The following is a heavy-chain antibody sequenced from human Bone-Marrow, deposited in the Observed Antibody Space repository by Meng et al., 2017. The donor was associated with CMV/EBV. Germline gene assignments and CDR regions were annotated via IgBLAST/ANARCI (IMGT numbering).Heavy chain of an antibody. CDR3: ARVWGIAVAGTGY. J-gene: IGHJ4*02. CDR1: GYTFTGYY. V-gene: IGHV1-2*02. CDR2: INPNSGGT. D-gene: IGHD6-19*01. Sequence: ASVMVSCNTSGYTFTGYYMHWVRQAPGQGLEWMGWINPNSGGTNYAQKFQGRVTMTRDTSISTAYMELSRLRSDDTAVYYCARVWGIAVAGTGYWGQGTLVTVSS.